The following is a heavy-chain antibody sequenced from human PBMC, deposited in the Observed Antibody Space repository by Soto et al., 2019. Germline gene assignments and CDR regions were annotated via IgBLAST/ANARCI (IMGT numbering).Heavy chain of an antibody. Sequence: SETLSLTCTVSGGSISSSSYYWGWIRQPPGKGLEWIGSIFHSGSIYYNPSLQSRVTISVDTSKNQFSLKLSSVTAADTAVYYCARRGENDYLFDYLGQGTLVNVS. CDR1: GGSISSSSYY. CDR2: IFHSGSI. CDR3: ARRGENDYLFDY. J-gene: IGHJ4*02. D-gene: IGHD4-17*01. V-gene: IGHV4-39*01.